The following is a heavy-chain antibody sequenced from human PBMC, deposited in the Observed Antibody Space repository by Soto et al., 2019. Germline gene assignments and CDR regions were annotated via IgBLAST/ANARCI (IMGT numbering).Heavy chain of an antibody. V-gene: IGHV4-61*01. J-gene: IGHJ6*02. CDR1: GGSVSSGSYY. CDR2: IYYSGGT. CDR3: ARDSGYYGMDV. Sequence: PSETLSLTGTVSGGSVSSGSYYWSWIRQPPGKGLEWIGYIYYSGGTNYNPSLKSRVTISVDTSKNQFSLKLSSVTAADTAVYYCARDSGYYGMDVWGQGTTVTVSS. D-gene: IGHD3-10*01.